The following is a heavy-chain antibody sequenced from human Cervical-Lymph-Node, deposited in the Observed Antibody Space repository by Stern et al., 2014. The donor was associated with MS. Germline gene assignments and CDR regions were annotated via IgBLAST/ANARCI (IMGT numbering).Heavy chain of an antibody. CDR2: INPSGGTT. J-gene: IGHJ4*02. CDR1: GYTFTRYY. V-gene: IGHV1-46*01. Sequence: QVQLVQSGAEVKKPGASVKVTCKASGYTFTRYYMHWVRQAPGQGLEWMGTINPSGGTTRYAQKFQGRVTMTRDTSTSTVYMDLSSLRSEDTAVYYCAREHTPMGFDYWGQGTLVTVSS. D-gene: IGHD5-18*01. CDR3: AREHTPMGFDY.